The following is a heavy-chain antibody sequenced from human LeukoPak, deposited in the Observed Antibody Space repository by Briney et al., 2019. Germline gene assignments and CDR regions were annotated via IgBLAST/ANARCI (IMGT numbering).Heavy chain of an antibody. J-gene: IGHJ4*02. CDR1: GFTFNRYW. Sequence: GGSLRLSCAASGFTFNRYWMSWVRQAPGKGLEWVANIKQDGSEKYYVDSVKGRFTISRDNAKNSLYLQMNSLRAEDTAVYYCAGIGANGDYWGQGTLVTVSS. V-gene: IGHV3-7*05. CDR3: AGIGANGDY. CDR2: IKQDGSEK. D-gene: IGHD1-26*01.